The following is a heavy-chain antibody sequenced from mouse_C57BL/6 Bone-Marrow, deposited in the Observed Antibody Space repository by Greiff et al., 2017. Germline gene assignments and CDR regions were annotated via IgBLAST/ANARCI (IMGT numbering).Heavy chain of an antibody. V-gene: IGHV7-3*01. Sequence: EVMLVESGGGLVQPGGSLSLSCAASGFTFTDYYMSWVRQPPGKALEWLGFIRNKANGYTTEYSASVKGRFTISRDNSQSILYLQMNALGAEDSASYYCAGYDYGYLDDWGTGTTVTVSS. J-gene: IGHJ1*03. CDR3: AGYDYGYLDD. CDR2: IRNKANGYTT. CDR1: GFTFTDYY.